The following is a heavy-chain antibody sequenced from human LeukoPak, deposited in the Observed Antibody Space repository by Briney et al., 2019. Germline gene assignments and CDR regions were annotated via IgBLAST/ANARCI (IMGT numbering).Heavy chain of an antibody. V-gene: IGHV5-51*01. CDR2: IFPDDSDT. Sequence: GESLKIPCKGSGYTFTTYWTGWVRQMPGKGLEWMGIIFPDDSDTRYSPSFQGQVTISADKPISTAYLQWSSLKASDTAVYYCARQTVNTAGDYFDFWGQGTLVAVSS. J-gene: IGHJ4*02. CDR1: GYTFTTYW. D-gene: IGHD5-18*01. CDR3: ARQTVNTAGDYFDF.